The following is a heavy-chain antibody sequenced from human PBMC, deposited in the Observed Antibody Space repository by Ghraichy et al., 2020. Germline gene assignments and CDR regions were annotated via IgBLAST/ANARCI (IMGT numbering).Heavy chain of an antibody. Sequence: ASVKVSCKASGYTFTGYYMHWVRQAPGQGLEWMGWINPNSGGTNYAQKFQGRVTMTRDTSISTAYMELSRLRSDDTAVYYCASFIGGSSSQNSHDYWGQGTLVTVSS. CDR1: GYTFTGYY. CDR2: INPNSGGT. V-gene: IGHV1-2*02. D-gene: IGHD6-13*01. CDR3: ASFIGGSSSQNSHDY. J-gene: IGHJ4*02.